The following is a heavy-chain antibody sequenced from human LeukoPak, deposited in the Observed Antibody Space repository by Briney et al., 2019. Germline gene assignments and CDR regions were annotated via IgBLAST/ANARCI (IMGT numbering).Heavy chain of an antibody. D-gene: IGHD7-27*01. Sequence: GGSLRLSCAASGFSFSSYWMHWVPQAPGKGLVWVSRISSDGSSTTYADSVKGRFTISRDNAKNTVYLQMNSLRAEDTAVYYCARDIALGRIEYWRQGTLVTVSS. CDR2: ISSDGSST. V-gene: IGHV3-74*03. J-gene: IGHJ4*02. CDR3: ARDIALGRIEY. CDR1: GFSFSSYW.